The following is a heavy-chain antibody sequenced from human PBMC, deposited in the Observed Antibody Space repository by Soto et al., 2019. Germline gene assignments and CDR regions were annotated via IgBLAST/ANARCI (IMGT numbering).Heavy chain of an antibody. Sequence: PGGSLRLSCAASGFTFSSYWMSWVRQAPGKGLEWVANIKQDGSEKYYVDSVKGRFTISRDNAKNSLYLQMNSLRAEDTAVYYCARSPITTYYYDSSGYYYEGPFDYWGQGT. V-gene: IGHV3-7*01. CDR2: IKQDGSEK. CDR3: ARSPITTYYYDSSGYYYEGPFDY. J-gene: IGHJ4*02. D-gene: IGHD3-22*01. CDR1: GFTFSSYW.